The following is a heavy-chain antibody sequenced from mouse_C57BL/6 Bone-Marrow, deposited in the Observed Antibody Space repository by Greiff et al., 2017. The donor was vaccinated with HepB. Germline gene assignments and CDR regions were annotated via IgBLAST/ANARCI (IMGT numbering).Heavy chain of an antibody. J-gene: IGHJ4*01. V-gene: IGHV5-9-1*02. CDR2: ISSGGDYI. Sequence: EVQGVESGEGLVKPGGSLKLSCAASGFTFSSYAMSWVRQTPEKRLEWVAYISSGGDYIYYADTVKGRFTISRDNARNTLYLQMSSLKSEDTAMYYCTRDPSLLQYAMDYWGQGTSVTVSS. D-gene: IGHD2-1*01. CDR1: GFTFSSYA. CDR3: TRDPSLLQYAMDY.